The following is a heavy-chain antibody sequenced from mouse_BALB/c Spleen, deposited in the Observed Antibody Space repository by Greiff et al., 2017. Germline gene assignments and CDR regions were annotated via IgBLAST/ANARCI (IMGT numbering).Heavy chain of an antibody. CDR2: INPNNGGT. CDR3: AREPLDSSGYDYAMDY. Sequence: EVQLQQSGPELVKPGASVKIPCKASGYTFTDYNMDWVKQSHGKSLEWIGDINPNNGGTIYNQKFKGKATLTVDKSSSTAYMELRSLTSEDTAVYYCAREPLDSSGYDYAMDYWGQGTSVTVSS. D-gene: IGHD3-2*01. V-gene: IGHV1-18*01. CDR1: GYTFTDYN. J-gene: IGHJ4*01.